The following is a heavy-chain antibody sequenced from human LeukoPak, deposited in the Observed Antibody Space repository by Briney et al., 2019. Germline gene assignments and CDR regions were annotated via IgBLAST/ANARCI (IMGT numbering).Heavy chain of an antibody. Sequence: SETLSLTCTVSGGSISSYYWSWIRQPPGKGLEWIGYIYYSGSTNHNPSLKSRVTISVDTSKNQFSLKLSSVTAADTAVYYCARGGHSSGYYFIDYWGQGTLVTVSS. D-gene: IGHD3-22*01. CDR2: IYYSGST. V-gene: IGHV4-59*01. CDR1: GGSISSYY. CDR3: ARGGHSSGYYFIDY. J-gene: IGHJ4*02.